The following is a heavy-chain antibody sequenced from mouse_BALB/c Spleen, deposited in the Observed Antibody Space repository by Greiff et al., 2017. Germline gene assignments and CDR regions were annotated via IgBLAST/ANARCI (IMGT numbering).Heavy chain of an antibody. CDR3: AREEGLRPWFAY. CDR1: GFSLTSYG. J-gene: IGHJ3*01. CDR2: IWAGGST. D-gene: IGHD2-4*01. V-gene: IGHV2-9*02. Sequence: VHLVESGPGLVAPSQSLSITCTVSGFSLTSYGVHWVRQPPGKGLEWLGVIWAGGSTNYNSALMSRLSISKDNSKSQVFLKMNSLQTDDTAMYYCAREEGLRPWFAYWGQGTLVTVSA.